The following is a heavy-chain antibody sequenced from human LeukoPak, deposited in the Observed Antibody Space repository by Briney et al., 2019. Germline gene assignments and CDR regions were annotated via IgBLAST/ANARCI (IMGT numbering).Heavy chain of an antibody. Sequence: GGSLRLSCAASGFTFSDSWMHWVRQVPGKGLEWVSRMNSDGTTTNYADSVKGRFTISRDNSKNTLYLQMNSLRAEDTAVYYCAKDTTGYMDVWGKGTTVTISS. CDR1: GFTFSDSW. CDR2: MNSDGTTT. D-gene: IGHD1-14*01. V-gene: IGHV3-74*01. J-gene: IGHJ6*03. CDR3: AKDTTGYMDV.